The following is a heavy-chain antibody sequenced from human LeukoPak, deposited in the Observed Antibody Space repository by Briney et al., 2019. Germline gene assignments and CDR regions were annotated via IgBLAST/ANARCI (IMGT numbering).Heavy chain of an antibody. CDR1: GYSISSGYY. CDR3: ARVGVVRGVDH. D-gene: IGHD3-10*01. Sequence: SETLSLTCAVSGYSISSGYYWGWIRQPPGKGLEWIGSIYHSGSTYDNPSLKSRVIMSVDTSKNQFSLKLTSVTAADTAVYYCARVGVVRGVDHWGQGTLVTVSS. CDR2: IYHSGST. J-gene: IGHJ4*02. V-gene: IGHV4-38-2*01.